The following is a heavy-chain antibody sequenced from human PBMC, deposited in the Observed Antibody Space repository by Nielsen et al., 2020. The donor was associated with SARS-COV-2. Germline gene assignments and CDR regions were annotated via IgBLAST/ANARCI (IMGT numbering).Heavy chain of an antibody. V-gene: IGHV3-48*01. Sequence: GGSLRLSCAASGFTFSSYSMNWVRQAPGKGLEWVSYISSSSSTIYYADSVKGRFTISRDNAKNSLYLQMNSLRAEDTAVYYCASEIAVAGLDYWGQGTLVTVSS. CDR2: ISSSSSTI. CDR1: GFTFSSYS. CDR3: ASEIAVAGLDY. J-gene: IGHJ4*02. D-gene: IGHD6-19*01.